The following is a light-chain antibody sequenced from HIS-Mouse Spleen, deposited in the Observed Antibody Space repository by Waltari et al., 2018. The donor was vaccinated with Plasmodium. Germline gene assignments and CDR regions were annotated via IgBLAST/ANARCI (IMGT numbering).Light chain of an antibody. V-gene: IGLV3-1*01. CDR2: QDS. CDR3: QAWDSSTAWV. Sequence: SYELTQPPSVSVSPGQTASITCSGDKLGDKYACWYQQKPGQSPVLVIYQDSKRPSGIPELVSGFNSGNTATLTISGTQAMDEADYYCQAWDSSTAWVFGGGTKLTVL. CDR1: KLGDKY. J-gene: IGLJ2*01.